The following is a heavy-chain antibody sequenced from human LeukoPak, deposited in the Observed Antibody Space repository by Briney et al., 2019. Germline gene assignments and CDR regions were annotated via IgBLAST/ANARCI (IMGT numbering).Heavy chain of an antibody. V-gene: IGHV4-39*01. CDR3: ARLASNTFLHYFDY. CDR1: GGSISSYY. D-gene: IGHD3-3*01. CDR2: VYYSGST. J-gene: IGHJ4*02. Sequence: SETLSLTCTVSGGSISSYYWSWIRQPPGKGLEWIGSVYYSGSTYYNPSLKSRVTISVDTSKNQFSLKLSSVTAADTAVFYCARLASNTFLHYFDYWGQGALVTVSS.